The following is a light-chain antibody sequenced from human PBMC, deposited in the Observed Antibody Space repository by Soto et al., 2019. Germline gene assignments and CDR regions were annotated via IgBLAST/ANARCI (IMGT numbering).Light chain of an antibody. V-gene: IGLV2-14*01. CDR1: SSDVGGYNY. CDR2: DVS. Sequence: QSALTQPASVSGSPGQSITISCTGTSSDVGGYNYVSWYQQHPGKAPKLMINDVSNRPSGVSNRFSGSKSGNTASLTISGLQAGDEADYYCSSYTSSSTVVFGGGTKLTVL. J-gene: IGLJ2*01. CDR3: SSYTSSSTVV.